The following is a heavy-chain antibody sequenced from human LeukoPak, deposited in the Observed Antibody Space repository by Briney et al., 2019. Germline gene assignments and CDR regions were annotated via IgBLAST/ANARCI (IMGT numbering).Heavy chain of an antibody. D-gene: IGHD6-13*01. CDR1: GYTFTGYY. J-gene: IGHJ5*02. Sequence: ASVKVSCKASGYTFTGYYMHWVRQAPGQGLEWMGWINPNSGDTNYAQKFQGRVTMTRDTSISTAYMELSRLRSDDTAVYYCARDLSSSNANWFDPWGQGTLVTVSS. V-gene: IGHV1-2*02. CDR2: INPNSGDT. CDR3: ARDLSSSNANWFDP.